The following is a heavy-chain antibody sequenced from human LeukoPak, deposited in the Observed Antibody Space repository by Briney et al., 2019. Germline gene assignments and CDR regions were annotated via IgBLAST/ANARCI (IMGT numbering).Heavy chain of an antibody. V-gene: IGHV1-18*01. D-gene: IGHD2-2*01. CDR1: GYTFSDYG. CDR3: ARETPAYCSGTACYGDYNSFDP. J-gene: IGHJ5*02. CDR2: INALNGDT. Sequence: ASVKLSCKASGYTFSDYGISWVRQAPGQGLEWMGWINALNGDTNYARKFQDRLTLTTDTSTSTAYMELWSLISDDTAVYYCARETPAYCSGTACYGDYNSFDPWGQGTLVTVSS.